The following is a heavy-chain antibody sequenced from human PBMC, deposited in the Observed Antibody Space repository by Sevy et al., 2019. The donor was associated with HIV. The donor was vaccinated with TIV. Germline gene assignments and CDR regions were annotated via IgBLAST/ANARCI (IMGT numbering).Heavy chain of an antibody. J-gene: IGHJ4*02. CDR3: ARCRVIFDY. V-gene: IGHV1-2*02. Sequence: ASVKVSCKASGYTFTDYYLHWVRQAPGHGLEWVGYINPNSGVTNYQQKFRGRVTVTSDTSISTAYMELRSLGSDDTALYYCARCRVIFDYWGQGTLVTVSS. CDR2: INPNSGVT. CDR1: GYTFTDYY.